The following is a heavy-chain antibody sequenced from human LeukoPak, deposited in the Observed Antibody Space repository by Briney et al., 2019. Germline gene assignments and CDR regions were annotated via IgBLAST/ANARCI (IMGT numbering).Heavy chain of an antibody. CDR2: IYPGDSDT. CDR3: ARRPTYDSSGYYPNWFDP. D-gene: IGHD3-22*01. V-gene: IGHV5-51*01. J-gene: IGHJ5*02. Sequence: GESLKISCKGSGYSFTSYWIGWVRQMPGEGLEWMGIIYPGDSDTRYSPSFQGQVTISADKSISTAYLQWSSLKASDTAMYYCARRPTYDSSGYYPNWFDPWGQGTLVTVSS. CDR1: GYSFTSYW.